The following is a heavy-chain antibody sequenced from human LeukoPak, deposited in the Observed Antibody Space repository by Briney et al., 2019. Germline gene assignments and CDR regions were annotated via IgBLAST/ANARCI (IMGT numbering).Heavy chain of an antibody. CDR2: INHSGST. V-gene: IGHV4-34*01. J-gene: IGHJ3*02. D-gene: IGHD2-21*01. CDR3: ARAYCGGDCYYRAFDI. CDR1: GGSFSGYY. Sequence: PSETLSLTCAVYGGSFSGYYWSWIRQPPGKGLEWIGEINHSGSTNYNPSLKSRVTISVDTSKNQFSLKPSSVTAADTAVYYCARAYCGGDCYYRAFDIWGQGTMVTVSS.